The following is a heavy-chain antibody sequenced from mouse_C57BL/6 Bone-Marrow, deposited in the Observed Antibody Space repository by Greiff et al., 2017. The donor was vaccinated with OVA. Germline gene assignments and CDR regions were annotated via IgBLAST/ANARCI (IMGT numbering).Heavy chain of an antibody. Sequence: QVQLQQSGAELARPGASVKLSCKASGYTFTSYGISWVKQRTGQGLEWIGVIYPRSGNTYYNEKFKGKATLTADKSSSTAYMELRSLTSEDSAVYFCARRGAYWGQGTLVTVSA. CDR2: IYPRSGNT. V-gene: IGHV1-81*01. CDR3: ARRGAY. J-gene: IGHJ3*01. CDR1: GYTFTSYG.